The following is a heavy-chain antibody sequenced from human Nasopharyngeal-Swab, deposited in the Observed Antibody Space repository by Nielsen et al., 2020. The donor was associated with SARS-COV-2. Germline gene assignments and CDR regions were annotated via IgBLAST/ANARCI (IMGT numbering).Heavy chain of an antibody. V-gene: IGHV1-18*01. CDR3: AREEGLVVVVAATPDY. J-gene: IGHJ4*02. CDR2: IIAYNGNT. CDR1: GYTFTSYG. Sequence: ASVKVSCKASGYTFTSYGISWVRQAPGHGLEWMGWIIAYNGNTNYAQKLQGRVTMTTDTSTSTAYMELRSLRSDDTAVYYCAREEGLVVVVAATPDYWGQGTLVTVSS. D-gene: IGHD2-15*01.